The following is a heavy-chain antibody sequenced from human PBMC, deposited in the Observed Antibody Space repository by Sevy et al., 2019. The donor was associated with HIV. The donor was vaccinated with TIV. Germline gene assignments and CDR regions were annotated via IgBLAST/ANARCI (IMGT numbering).Heavy chain of an antibody. D-gene: IGHD2-15*01. V-gene: IGHV3-48*03. J-gene: IGHJ6*02. CDR1: GFTFSSYE. Sequence: GGSLRLSCAASGFTFSSYEMNWVRQAPGKGLEWVSYISSSGSTIYYADSVKGRFTISRDNAKNSLYLQMNSLRAEDTAVYDCARDTPGRGDYYYYYGMDVWGQGTTVTVSS. CDR3: ARDTPGRGDYYYYYGMDV. CDR2: ISSSGSTI.